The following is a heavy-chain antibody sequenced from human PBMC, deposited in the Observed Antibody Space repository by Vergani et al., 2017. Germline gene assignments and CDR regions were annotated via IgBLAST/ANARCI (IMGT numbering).Heavy chain of an antibody. CDR3: AKVSTDYSNYWDFDY. V-gene: IGHV3-23*03. D-gene: IGHD4-11*01. CDR1: GFTFSSYA. J-gene: IGHJ4*02. Sequence: EVQLLESGGGLVQPGGSLRLSCAASGFTFSSYAMSWVRQAPGKGREWVSVFYSGGSSTYYADSVKGRFISSRDNSKNKLYLQMNSLRAEDTAVYYCAKVSTDYSNYWDFDYWGQGTLVTVSS. CDR2: FYSGGSST.